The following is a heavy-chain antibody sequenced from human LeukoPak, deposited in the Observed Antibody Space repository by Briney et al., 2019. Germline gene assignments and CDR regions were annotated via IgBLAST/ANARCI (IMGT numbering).Heavy chain of an antibody. CDR3: ARAVYCSGGSCYSGAFDI. CDR2: ITTSRTYI. CDR1: GFTFSSYT. V-gene: IGHV3-21*01. Sequence: SGGSLRLSXTASGFTFSSYTMKWVRQAPGKGMEWVSCITTSRTYIYYPDSVKGRFTISRDNAKKSLFLQMNSLRAEDTAVYYCARAVYCSGGSCYSGAFDIRGQGTKVTVSS. J-gene: IGHJ3*02. D-gene: IGHD2-15*01.